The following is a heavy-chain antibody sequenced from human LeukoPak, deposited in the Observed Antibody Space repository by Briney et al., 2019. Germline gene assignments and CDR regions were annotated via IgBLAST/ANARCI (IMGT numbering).Heavy chain of an antibody. V-gene: IGHV3-23*01. J-gene: IGHJ4*02. CDR2: ISGSGGST. CDR1: GFTFSSYA. D-gene: IGHD3-22*01. Sequence: GSLRLSCAASGFTFSSYAMSWVRQAPGKGLEWVSAISGSGGSTYYADSVKGRFTISRDNSKNTLYLQMNSLRAEDTAVYYCAKARSYYYDSSWIDYWGQGTLVTVSS. CDR3: AKARSYYYDSSWIDY.